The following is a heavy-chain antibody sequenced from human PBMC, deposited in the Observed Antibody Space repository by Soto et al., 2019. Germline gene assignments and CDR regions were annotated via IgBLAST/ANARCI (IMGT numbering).Heavy chain of an antibody. CDR2: IYYSWST. D-gene: IGHD3-9*01. CDR1: GGSISSSSYY. CDR3: ARQPRILTGYSGQFDY. Sequence: QLQLQESGPGLVKPSETLSLTCTVSGGSISSSSYYWGWLRQPPGKGLEWIGSIYYSWSTYYNPSIKSRVTISVDTSKNQFSLKRSSVTAADTAVYYCARQPRILTGYSGQFDYWGQGTPVTVSS. J-gene: IGHJ4*02. V-gene: IGHV4-39*01.